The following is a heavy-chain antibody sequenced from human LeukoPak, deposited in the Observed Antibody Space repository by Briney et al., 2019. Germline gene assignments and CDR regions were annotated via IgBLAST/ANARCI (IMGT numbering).Heavy chain of an antibody. J-gene: IGHJ4*02. CDR3: AKGGGLDY. D-gene: IGHD2-15*01. CDR1: GFTFSSYG. V-gene: IGHV3-30*18. CDR2: ISYDGSNK. Sequence: PGGSLRLSCAASGFTFSSYGMHWVRQAPGKGLEWVAVISYDGSNKYYADSVKGRFTISRDNSKNTLYLQMNSLRAEDTAVYYCAKGGGLDYWGQGTLVTVSS.